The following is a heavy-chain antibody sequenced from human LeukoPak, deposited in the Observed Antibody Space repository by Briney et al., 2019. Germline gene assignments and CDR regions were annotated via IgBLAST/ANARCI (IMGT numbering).Heavy chain of an antibody. CDR3: AGRITMIPYYYYGMDV. CDR1: GFTFSSYW. Sequence: GGSLRLSCAASGFTFSSYWMSWVRQAPGKGLEWVANIKQDGSEKYYVDSVKGRFTISRDNAKNSLYLQMNSLRAEDTAVYYCAGRITMIPYYYYGMDVWGQGTTVTVSS. V-gene: IGHV3-7*01. CDR2: IKQDGSEK. J-gene: IGHJ6*02. D-gene: IGHD3-22*01.